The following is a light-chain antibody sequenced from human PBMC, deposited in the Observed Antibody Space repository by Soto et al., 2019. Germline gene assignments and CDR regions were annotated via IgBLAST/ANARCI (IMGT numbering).Light chain of an antibody. CDR1: QDIRNY. CDR3: QQYYSYPRT. V-gene: IGKV1-27*01. Sequence: DIQMTQSPSSLSVSVGDRVTITCRASQDIRNYLAWYQQKPGKVPKLLIYAASTLQSGVPSRFSGSGSGTDFTLTISCLQSEDFATYYCQQYYSYPRTFGQGTKVDI. CDR2: AAS. J-gene: IGKJ1*01.